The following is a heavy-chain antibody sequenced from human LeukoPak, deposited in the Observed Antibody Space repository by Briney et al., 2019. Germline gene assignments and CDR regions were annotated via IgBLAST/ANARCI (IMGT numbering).Heavy chain of an antibody. CDR1: GGSISSYY. CDR2: IYTSGST. D-gene: IGHD2-8*01. Sequence: SETLSLTCTVSGGSISSYYWSWIRQPAGKGLEWIGRIYTSGSTNYNPSLKSRVTMSVDTSKNQFSLKLSSATAADTAVYYCARDREIDIVLIRDWYFDLWGRGTLVTVSS. V-gene: IGHV4-4*07. J-gene: IGHJ2*01. CDR3: ARDREIDIVLIRDWYFDL.